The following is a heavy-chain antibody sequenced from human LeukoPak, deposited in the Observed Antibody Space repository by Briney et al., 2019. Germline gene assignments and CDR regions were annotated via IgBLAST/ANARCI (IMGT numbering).Heavy chain of an antibody. CDR2: IFYTGST. CDR1: DNSTSSFY. CDR3: ARRPGGHFDY. V-gene: IGHV4-59*01. J-gene: IGHJ4*02. D-gene: IGHD3-10*01. Sequence: SETLSLTRTVSDNSTSSFYCSWIRQPPGDVMEWIGYIFYTGSTNYSPSLKSRVTISVDTSKNQFSVKLSSVTAADTAVYYCARRPGGHFDYWGQGTLVTVSS.